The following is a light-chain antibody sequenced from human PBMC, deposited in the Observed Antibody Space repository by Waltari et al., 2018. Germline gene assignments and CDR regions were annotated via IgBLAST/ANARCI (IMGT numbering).Light chain of an antibody. CDR2: AAS. Sequence: TQLTQSPSSLAASVGDRVTISCRTSQVILGYLAWYQQKPGKAPKLLIYAASTLQSGVPSWFSGSGSGMDFNITISNLQPEDFATYYCQQLKSYPITFGGGTKVEIK. CDR3: QQLKSYPIT. J-gene: IGKJ4*01. CDR1: QVILGY. V-gene: IGKV1-9*01.